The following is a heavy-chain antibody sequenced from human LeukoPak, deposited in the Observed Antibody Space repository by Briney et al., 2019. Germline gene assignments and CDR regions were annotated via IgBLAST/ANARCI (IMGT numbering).Heavy chain of an antibody. Sequence: GGSLRLSCAASGFTFSSYWMQWVRQAPGKGLVWVSRINSDGSSASYADSVKGRFTISRDNSKNSLYLQMNSLRTEDTALYYCAQDIGGDYGDCGGGFWGQGTLVTVSS. CDR3: AQDIGGDYGDCGGGF. CDR2: INSDGSSA. V-gene: IGHV3-74*01. CDR1: GFTFSSYW. J-gene: IGHJ4*02. D-gene: IGHD4-17*01.